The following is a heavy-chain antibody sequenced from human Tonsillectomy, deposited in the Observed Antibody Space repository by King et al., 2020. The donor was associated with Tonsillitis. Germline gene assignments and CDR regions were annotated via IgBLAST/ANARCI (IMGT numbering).Heavy chain of an antibody. J-gene: IGHJ4*02. CDR1: GFTFSSYA. Sequence: VQLVESGGGLVQPGGSLRLSCAASGFTFSSYAMSWVRQAPGKGLEWVSAISGSGGSTYYADSVKGRFTNSRDNSKNTLYLQMNSLRAADPAVYYCAKVDRYDFWSGYYTDYWGQGTLVTVSS. V-gene: IGHV3-23*04. CDR2: ISGSGGST. D-gene: IGHD3-3*01. CDR3: AKVDRYDFWSGYYTDY.